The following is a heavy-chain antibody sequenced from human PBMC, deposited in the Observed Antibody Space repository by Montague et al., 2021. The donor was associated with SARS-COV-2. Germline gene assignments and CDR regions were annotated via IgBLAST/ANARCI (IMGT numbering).Heavy chain of an antibody. D-gene: IGHD1-1*01. CDR1: GYSFTSYW. Sequence: SGAEVKKPGESLKISCKGSGYSFTSYWIGWVRQAPGKGLEWVANITPDGRGKYSVDSVKGRFTISRDNAKNSLFLQMNSLRAEDTAVYYCARHNMQFFDFWGQGTLVTVSS. CDR3: ARHNMQFFDF. J-gene: IGHJ4*02. CDR2: ITPDGRGK. V-gene: IGHV3-7*01.